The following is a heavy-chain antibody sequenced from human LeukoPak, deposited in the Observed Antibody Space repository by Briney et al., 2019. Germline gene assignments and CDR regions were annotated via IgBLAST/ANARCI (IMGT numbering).Heavy chain of an antibody. CDR3: ARVRLSGTPPFYDY. D-gene: IGHD1-26*01. CDR2: ITSKAYGGTI. Sequence: PGGSLRLSCAASGFTFSDHYMDWVRQAPGKGLEWVGVITSKAYGGTIEYGPSVKGRFTISRDDPKSIAYLQMNSLKTEDTAVYYCARVRLSGTPPFYDYWGQGTLVTVSS. V-gene: IGHV3-71*01. J-gene: IGHJ4*02. CDR1: GFTFSDHY.